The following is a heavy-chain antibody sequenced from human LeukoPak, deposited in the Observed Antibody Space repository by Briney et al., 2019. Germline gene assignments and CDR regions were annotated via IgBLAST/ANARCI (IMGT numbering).Heavy chain of an antibody. J-gene: IGHJ4*02. CDR1: GFTFSSYA. CDR3: ARRYGYADY. V-gene: IGHV3-30-3*01. Sequence: GRSLRLSCAASGFTFSSYAMHWVRQAPGKGLEWVAVISYDGSNKYYADSVKGRFTISRDNSKNTLYLQMNSLRAEDTAVYYCARRYGYADYWGQGTLVTVSS. CDR2: ISYDGSNK. D-gene: IGHD5-18*01.